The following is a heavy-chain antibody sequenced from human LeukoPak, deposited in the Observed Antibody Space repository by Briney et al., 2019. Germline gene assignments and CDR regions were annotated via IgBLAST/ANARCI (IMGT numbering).Heavy chain of an antibody. Sequence: GRSLRLSCAASGFTFDDYAMHWVRQAPGKGLEWVSGISWNSGSIGYADSVKGRFTTSRDNAKNSLYLQMNSLRAEDTALYYCAKVPIADFWSGYYLSVVFDYWGQGTLVTVSS. D-gene: IGHD3-3*01. CDR1: GFTFDDYA. V-gene: IGHV3-9*01. CDR2: ISWNSGSI. CDR3: AKVPIADFWSGYYLSVVFDY. J-gene: IGHJ4*02.